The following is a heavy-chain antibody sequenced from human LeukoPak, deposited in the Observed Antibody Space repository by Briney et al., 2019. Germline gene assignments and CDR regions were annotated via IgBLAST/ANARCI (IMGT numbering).Heavy chain of an antibody. CDR1: GFTFSSYG. Sequence: PGGSLRLSCAASGFTFSSYGMHWVRQGPGKGLEWVAVIWYDGSNKYYADSVKGRFTISRDNSKNTLYLQMNSLRAEDTAVYYCARGVLFFDYWGQGTLVTVSS. CDR3: ARGVLFFDY. J-gene: IGHJ4*02. D-gene: IGHD2-8*01. CDR2: IWYDGSNK. V-gene: IGHV3-33*01.